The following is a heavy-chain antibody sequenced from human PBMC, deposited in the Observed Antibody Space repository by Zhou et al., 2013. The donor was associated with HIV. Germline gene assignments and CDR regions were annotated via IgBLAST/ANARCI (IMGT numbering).Heavy chain of an antibody. CDR1: GYTFTGYY. V-gene: IGHV1-2*02. Sequence: QVQLVQSGAEVKKPGASVKVSCKASGYTFTGYYMHWVRQAPGQGLEWMGWINPNSGGTNYAQKFQGRVTMTRDTSISTAYMELSRLRSDDTAVYYCARAEIGGYYQSHSDYWGQGTLVTVSS. J-gene: IGHJ4*02. CDR3: ARAEIGGYYQSHSDY. CDR2: INPNSGGT. D-gene: IGHD3-22*01.